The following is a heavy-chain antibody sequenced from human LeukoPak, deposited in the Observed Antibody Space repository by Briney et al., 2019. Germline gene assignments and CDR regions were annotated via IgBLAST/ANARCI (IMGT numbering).Heavy chain of an antibody. V-gene: IGHV3-23*01. CDR3: AKLGNFASGSYSD. Sequence: GGSLRLSCAASGFTFSGYAMSWVRQTPGKGLDRVSLISDRGDNTYYADSVKGRFTISRDNSKNTLYLQINSLRAEDTAVYYCAKLGNFASGSYSDWGQGTLVTVCS. J-gene: IGHJ4*02. D-gene: IGHD3-10*01. CDR1: GFTFSGYA. CDR2: ISDRGDNT.